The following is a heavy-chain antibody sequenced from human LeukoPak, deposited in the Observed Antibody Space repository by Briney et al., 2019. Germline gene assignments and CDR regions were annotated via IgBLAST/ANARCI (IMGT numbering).Heavy chain of an antibody. CDR1: GFTFTTYW. V-gene: IGHV3-7*03. CDR2: IKQDGTEK. J-gene: IGHJ3*02. CDR3: AKADPPTGNAFDI. D-gene: IGHD4-17*01. Sequence: GGSLRLSCAASGFTFTTYWMSWVRQAPGKGLEWVANIKQDGTEKYYVDSVKGRFTISRDNAKNTLYLRMNSLRAEDTAVYYCAKADPPTGNAFDIWGQGTMVTVSS.